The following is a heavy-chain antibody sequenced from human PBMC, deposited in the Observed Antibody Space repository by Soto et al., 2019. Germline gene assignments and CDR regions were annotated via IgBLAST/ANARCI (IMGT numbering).Heavy chain of an antibody. Sequence: QVQLVQSGAEVKKPGSSVKVSCKASGGTFSSYTISWVRQAPGQGLEWMGRIIPILGIANYAQKFQGRVTITADKSTGTAYMELSSLRSEDTAVYYCARGLGYCSSTSCQRYWYFDLWGRGTLVTVSS. J-gene: IGHJ2*01. D-gene: IGHD2-2*01. V-gene: IGHV1-69*02. CDR1: GGTFSSYT. CDR2: IIPILGIA. CDR3: ARGLGYCSSTSCQRYWYFDL.